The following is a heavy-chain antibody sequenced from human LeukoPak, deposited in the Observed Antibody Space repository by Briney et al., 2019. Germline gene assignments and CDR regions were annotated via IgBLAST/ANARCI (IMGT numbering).Heavy chain of an antibody. CDR2: IYYSGST. CDR1: GGSISSYY. V-gene: IGHV4-59*01. J-gene: IGHJ6*03. CDR3: AKGYSYGYRYYYYMDV. Sequence: SETLSLTCTVSGGSISSYYWSWIRQPPGKGLEWIGYIYYSGSTNYNPSLKSRVTISVDTSKNQFSLKLSSVTAADTAVYYCAKGYSYGYRYYYYMDVWGKGTTVTVSS. D-gene: IGHD5-18*01.